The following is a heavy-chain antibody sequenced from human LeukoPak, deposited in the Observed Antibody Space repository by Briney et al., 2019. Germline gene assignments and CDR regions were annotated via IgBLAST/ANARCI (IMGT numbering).Heavy chain of an antibody. CDR1: GGSFSGYY. Sequence: SETLSLTCAVYGGSFSGYYWTWIRQPPGEGLEWIGYIYYTGSVDYNASLKSRLTLSLDTSKNRFSLKLNSVTAADTAVYYCARDHSYYFGSQTSTLDVWGQGTAVTVSS. V-gene: IGHV4-34*09. D-gene: IGHD3-10*01. J-gene: IGHJ6*02. CDR2: IYYTGSV. CDR3: ARDHSYYFGSQTSTLDV.